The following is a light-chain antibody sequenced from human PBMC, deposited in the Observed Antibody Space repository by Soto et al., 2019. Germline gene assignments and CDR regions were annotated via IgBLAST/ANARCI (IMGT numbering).Light chain of an antibody. Sequence: QAVVTQEPSLTASPGGTGTLTCASSTGAGTSGYYPNWFQQKHGQAPRGLIYRTSNKPSCTPARFSGPLLWGKAALSLSRLQPEDESEYSWLLQYGGAYVVGTGTKVTVL. CDR3: LLQYGGAYV. J-gene: IGLJ1*01. CDR1: TGAGTSGYY. CDR2: RTS. V-gene: IGLV7-43*01.